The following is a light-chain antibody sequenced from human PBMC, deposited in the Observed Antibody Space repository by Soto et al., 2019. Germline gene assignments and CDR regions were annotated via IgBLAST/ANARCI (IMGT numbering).Light chain of an antibody. CDR1: SGHRRYI. V-gene: IGLV4-60*02. CDR3: ETWDSHTRV. Sequence: QRVLTQASSGSASLGSSVKLTCTLSSGHRRYIIAWHQQQPGKAPRYLMKLEGSGIYNKGSGVPDRFSGSRSGADRYLTISNLQFEDEADYYCETWDSHTRVFGGGTKLTVL. CDR2: LEGSGIY. J-gene: IGLJ3*02.